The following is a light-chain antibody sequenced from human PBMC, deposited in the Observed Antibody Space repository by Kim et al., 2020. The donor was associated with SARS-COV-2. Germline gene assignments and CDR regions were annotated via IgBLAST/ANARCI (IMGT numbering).Light chain of an antibody. Sequence: QLVLTQSPSASASLGASVKLTCTLSSGHSSYAIAWYQQQPEKGPRYLMRLNSDGSHSKGDGVPDRFSGSSSGAERYLTNSSLQPEDEADYYCQTWGTGIHGVFGGGTQLTVL. CDR3: QTWGTGIHGV. CDR2: LNSDGSH. V-gene: IGLV4-69*01. J-gene: IGLJ3*02. CDR1: SGHSSYA.